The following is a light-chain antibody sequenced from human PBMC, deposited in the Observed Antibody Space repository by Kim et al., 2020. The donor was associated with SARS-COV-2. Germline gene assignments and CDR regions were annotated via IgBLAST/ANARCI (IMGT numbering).Light chain of an antibody. CDR3: QQTYSLPLT. J-gene: IGKJ4*01. V-gene: IGKV1-39*01. CDR2: SAS. CDR1: QSITND. Sequence: EIQLTQSPSSLSASVGDRVNITCRADQSITNDLNWYQQKPGKVPNVLIYSASSLQGGVPSRFSGSGSGTDFTLTISSLQPEDFATYYCQQTYSLPLTFGGGTKVDI.